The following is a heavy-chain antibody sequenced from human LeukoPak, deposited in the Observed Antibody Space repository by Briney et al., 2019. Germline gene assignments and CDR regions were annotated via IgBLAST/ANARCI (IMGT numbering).Heavy chain of an antibody. CDR1: GYFIRSGFY. CDR2: FYHSGST. V-gene: IGHV4-38-2*02. D-gene: IGHD5-24*01. Sequence: PSETLSLTCTVSGYFIRSGFYWGWIRQPPGKGLEWIGSFYHSGSTYYNPSLESRVTISLDTSKNQLSLKLTSVTAADTAVYYCARLLGSHVNYFDPWGQGTLVTVSS. J-gene: IGHJ5*02. CDR3: ARLLGSHVNYFDP.